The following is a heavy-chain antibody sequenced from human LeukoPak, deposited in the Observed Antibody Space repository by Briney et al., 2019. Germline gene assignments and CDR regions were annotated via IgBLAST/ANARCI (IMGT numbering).Heavy chain of an antibody. Sequence: PGGSLRLSCAVSGFTFSNYVMSWVRQAPGKGLEWVSGISGSGDSTYYADSVKGRFTISRDNSKNTLYLQMDSLRGEDTAVYYCAKDFRIGYSAHFDYWGQGALVTVSS. D-gene: IGHD2-21*01. V-gene: IGHV3-23*01. CDR1: GFTFSNYV. CDR3: AKDFRIGYSAHFDY. CDR2: ISGSGDST. J-gene: IGHJ4*02.